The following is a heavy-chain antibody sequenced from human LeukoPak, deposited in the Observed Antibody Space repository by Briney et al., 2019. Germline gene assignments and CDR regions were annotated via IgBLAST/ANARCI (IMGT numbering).Heavy chain of an antibody. V-gene: IGHV1-69*04. CDR3: ARVGGSIFGVSCYGMDV. D-gene: IGHD3-3*01. CDR2: IIPILGIA. CDR1: GCTFSSYA. J-gene: IGHJ6*02. Sequence: ASVKVSCKASGCTFSSYAISWVRQAPGQGLEWMGRIIPILGIANYAQKFQGRVTITADKSTSTAYMELSSLRSEDTAVYYCARVGGSIFGVSCYGMDVWGQGTTVTVSS.